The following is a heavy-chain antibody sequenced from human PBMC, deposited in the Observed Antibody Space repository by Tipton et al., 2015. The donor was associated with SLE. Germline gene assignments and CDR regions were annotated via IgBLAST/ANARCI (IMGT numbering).Heavy chain of an antibody. Sequence: TLSLTCTVSGGSISSHYWSWIRQPPGKGLEWIGYIYNSGSGNYNPSLKSRVTISVDTSKNQFSRKLSSVSAADTAVYYCARSDYYDSSGYYSYAFDIWGQGTMVPVSS. CDR2: IYNSGSG. D-gene: IGHD3-22*01. CDR3: ARSDYYDSSGYYSYAFDI. V-gene: IGHV4-59*11. CDR1: GGSISSHY. J-gene: IGHJ3*02.